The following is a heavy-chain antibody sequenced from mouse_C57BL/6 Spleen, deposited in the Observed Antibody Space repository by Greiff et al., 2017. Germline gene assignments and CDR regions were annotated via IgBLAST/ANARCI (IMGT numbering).Heavy chain of an antibody. CDR2: IDPSDSET. CDR3: SRDGSSYCYFDV. CDR1: GYTFTSYW. J-gene: IGHJ1*03. V-gene: IGHV1-52*01. D-gene: IGHD1-1*01. Sequence: VQLQQPGAELVRPGSSVKLSCKASGYTFTSYWMHWVKQRPIQGLEWIGNIDPSDSETHYNQKFKDKATLTVDKSSSTAYMQLSSLTSEYSAVYFCSRDGSSYCYFDVWGTGTTVTVSS.